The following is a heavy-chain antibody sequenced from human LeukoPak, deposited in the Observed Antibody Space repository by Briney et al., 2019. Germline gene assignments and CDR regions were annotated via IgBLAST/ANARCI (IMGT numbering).Heavy chain of an antibody. Sequence: PGGPLRLSCAASGFTFSRYWMHWVRQAPGEGLVWVSRINPDGSHTTYADAVEGRFTISRDNAKNTVYLQMNSLRAEDTAVYFDMGTTPGDDFDFWGQGTLVSVSS. D-gene: IGHD1-1*01. J-gene: IGHJ4*02. CDR2: INPDGSHT. CDR3: MGTTPGDDFDF. V-gene: IGHV3-74*01. CDR1: GFTFSRYW.